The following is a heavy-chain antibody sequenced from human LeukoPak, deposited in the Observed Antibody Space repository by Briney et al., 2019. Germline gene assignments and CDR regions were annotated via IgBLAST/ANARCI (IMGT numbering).Heavy chain of an antibody. CDR1: GASISSSY. J-gene: IGHJ3*02. CDR2: INYSGNT. D-gene: IGHD3-22*01. V-gene: IGHV4-59*01. CDR3: ARGYYDSRGYSNTFDI. Sequence: SETLSLTCAVSGASISSSYWSWIRQPPGKGLEWIGYINYSGNTKYNPSLESRVTISVDASNNQFSLRLSSVTAADTAFYYCARGYYDSRGYSNTFDIWGQGTLVTFSS.